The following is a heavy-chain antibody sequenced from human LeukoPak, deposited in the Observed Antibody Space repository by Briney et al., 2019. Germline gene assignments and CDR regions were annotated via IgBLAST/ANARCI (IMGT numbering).Heavy chain of an antibody. Sequence: PGGSLRLSCAASGFTFSDYWMHWVRQAPGKGLVWVSRINSDGSSTTYADSVKGRFTISRDNSKNTLYLQVNSPRAEDTAVYYCAKHHYSGSSGYYFFDYWGQGTLVTVSS. D-gene: IGHD3-22*01. CDR2: INSDGSST. CDR1: GFTFSDYW. J-gene: IGHJ4*02. CDR3: AKHHYSGSSGYYFFDY. V-gene: IGHV3-74*01.